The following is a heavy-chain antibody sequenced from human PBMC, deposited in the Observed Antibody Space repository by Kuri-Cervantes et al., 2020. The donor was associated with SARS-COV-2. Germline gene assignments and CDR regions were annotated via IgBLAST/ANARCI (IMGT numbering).Heavy chain of an antibody. CDR2: INPSGGST. CDR3: ARDRGYCSGGSCSHFGY. V-gene: IGHV1-46*01. J-gene: IGHJ4*02. Sequence: ASVKVSCKASGYTFTSYYMHWVRQAPGQGLEWMGIINPSGGSTSYAQKLQGRVTMTRDTSTSTVYMELSSLRSEDTAVYYCARDRGYCSGGSCSHFGYWGQGTLVTVSS. CDR1: GYTFTSYY. D-gene: IGHD2-15*01.